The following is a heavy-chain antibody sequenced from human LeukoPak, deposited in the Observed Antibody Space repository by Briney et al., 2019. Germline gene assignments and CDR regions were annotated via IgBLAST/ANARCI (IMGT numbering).Heavy chain of an antibody. CDR2: ISGGSGST. CDR3: AKHRFESGGYHSTD. D-gene: IGHD3-22*01. CDR1: RFTFSSYA. J-gene: IGHJ4*02. V-gene: IGHV3-23*01. Sequence: GGSLRLSCVASRFTFSSYAMSWVRQAPGKGLAWVSTISGGSGSTYCADSVKGRFTISRDNSKNALYLQMNSLRDEDTAVYYCAKHRFESGGYHSTDWGQGTLVTVSS.